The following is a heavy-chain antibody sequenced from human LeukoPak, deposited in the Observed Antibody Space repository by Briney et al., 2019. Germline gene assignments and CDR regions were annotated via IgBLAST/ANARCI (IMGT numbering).Heavy chain of an antibody. CDR3: ARGVVVPAAVSHYYFYMDV. CDR1: GGSISSGGYY. D-gene: IGHD2-2*01. V-gene: IGHV4-30-2*01. CDR2: IYHSGST. Sequence: PSQTLSLTCTVSGGSISSGGYYWSWIRQPPGKGLEWIGYIYHSGSTYYNPSLKSRVTISVDRPKNQFSLKLSSVTAADTAVYYCARGVVVPAAVSHYYFYMDVWGKGTTVTVSS. J-gene: IGHJ6*03.